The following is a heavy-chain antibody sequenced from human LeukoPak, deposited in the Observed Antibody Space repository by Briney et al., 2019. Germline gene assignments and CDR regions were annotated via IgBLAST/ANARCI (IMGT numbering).Heavy chain of an antibody. V-gene: IGHV3-53*01. D-gene: IGHD3-3*02. CDR3: ARVGDHFHWNLNL. Sequence: GGSLRLSCAASGFSVSTKYMNWVRQAPGKGLEWVSIIYSGATTYYADSVKGRFTISRDTSKNTVSLQMNSLRAEDTAVYFCARVGDHFHWNLNLWGRGTLVSVSS. J-gene: IGHJ2*01. CDR1: GFSVSTKY. CDR2: IYSGATT.